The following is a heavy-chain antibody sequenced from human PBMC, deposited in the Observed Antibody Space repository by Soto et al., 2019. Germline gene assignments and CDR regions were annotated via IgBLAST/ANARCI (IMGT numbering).Heavy chain of an antibody. Sequence: SETLSLTCTVSGASISGFYWSWIRKSAGKGLEWIGRIYATGTTDYNPSLKSRVMMSVDTSKKQFSLKLRSVTAADTAVYYCVRDGTKTLRDWLDPCGQGLSVTVYS. CDR1: GASISGFY. J-gene: IGHJ5*02. CDR2: IYATGTT. D-gene: IGHD1-1*01. CDR3: VRDGTKTLRDWLDP. V-gene: IGHV4-4*07.